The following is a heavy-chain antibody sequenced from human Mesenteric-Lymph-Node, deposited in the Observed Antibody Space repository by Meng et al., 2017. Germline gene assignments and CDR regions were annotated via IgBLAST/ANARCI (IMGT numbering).Heavy chain of an antibody. Sequence: ASVKVSCKASGYTFTSYGISWVRQAPGQGLEWIGWISAYNGNTNYAQKLQGRVTMTTDTSTSTAYMELRSLRSDDTAVYYCARDTPDYGGNSYYYFDYWGQGTLVTVSS. J-gene: IGHJ4*02. D-gene: IGHD4-23*01. CDR2: ISAYNGNT. CDR1: GYTFTSYG. V-gene: IGHV1-18*01. CDR3: ARDTPDYGGNSYYYFDY.